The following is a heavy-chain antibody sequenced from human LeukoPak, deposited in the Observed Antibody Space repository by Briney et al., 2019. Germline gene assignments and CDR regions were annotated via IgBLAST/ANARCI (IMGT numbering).Heavy chain of an antibody. Sequence: SVKVSCKASGGTFSSYAISWVRQAPGQGLEWMGGIIPIFGTANYAQKFQGGVTITADESTSTAYMELSSLRSEDTAVYYCATQYCSGGSCYHTFDYWGQGTLVTVSS. CDR3: ATQYCSGGSCYHTFDY. CDR1: GGTFSSYA. J-gene: IGHJ4*02. CDR2: IIPIFGTA. D-gene: IGHD2-15*01. V-gene: IGHV1-69*13.